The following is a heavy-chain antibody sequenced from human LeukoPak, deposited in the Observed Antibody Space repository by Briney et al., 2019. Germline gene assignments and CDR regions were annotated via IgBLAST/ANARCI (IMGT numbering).Heavy chain of an antibody. CDR1: NGSISAYY. CDR3: ARAVERDYYDSSGCEY. D-gene: IGHD3-22*01. Sequence: SETLSLTCTVSNGSISAYYWGWIRQPPGKGLEWIGSIYHSGTTYYNPSLKSRVTISVDTSRNQFSLKVNSVTAADTAVYYCARAVERDYYDSSGCEYWGQGTLVTVSS. CDR2: IYHSGTT. J-gene: IGHJ4*02. V-gene: IGHV4-38-2*02.